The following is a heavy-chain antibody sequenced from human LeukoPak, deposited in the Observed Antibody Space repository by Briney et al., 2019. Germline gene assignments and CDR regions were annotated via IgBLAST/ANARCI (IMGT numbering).Heavy chain of an antibody. CDR1: GYTFTGYY. J-gene: IGHJ4*02. D-gene: IGHD5-18*01. CDR3: VRVGRIQYFDY. V-gene: IGHV3-48*03. Sequence: SCKASGYTFTGYYMHWVRQAPGKGPEWISYISGGRDTMYYADSVKGRFTSSRDNAKNSLFLQMNSLRAEDTAVYYCVRVGRIQYFDYWGQGTPVTVSS. CDR2: ISGGRDTM.